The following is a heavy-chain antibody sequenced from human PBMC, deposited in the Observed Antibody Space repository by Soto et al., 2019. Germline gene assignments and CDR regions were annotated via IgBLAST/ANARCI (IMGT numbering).Heavy chain of an antibody. CDR2: IYTAGEI. CDR1: GFTVRSNY. CDR3: ARTPRESGSYYYHGLDV. V-gene: IGHV3-53*01. D-gene: IGHD1-26*01. Sequence: GGSLRLSCAASGFTVRSNYMNWVRQAPGKGLEWVSVIYTAGEIYYADSVKGRFTISRDISENTLYLQMHSLRAEDTAVYYCARTPRESGSYYYHGLDVWGQGTTVTVSS. J-gene: IGHJ6*02.